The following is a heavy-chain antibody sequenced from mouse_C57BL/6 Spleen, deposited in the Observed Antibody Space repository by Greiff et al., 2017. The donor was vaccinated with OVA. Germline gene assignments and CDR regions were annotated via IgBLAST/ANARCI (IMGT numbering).Heavy chain of an antibody. D-gene: IGHD1-1*02. Sequence: QVQLQQPGAELVKPGASVKLSCKASGYTFTSYWMHWVKQRPGQGLEWIGMIHPNSGSTNYNENFKSKATLTVDKSSSTAYMQLSSLTSEDSAVYYCAHGGYYFDYWGQGTTLTVSS. CDR1: GYTFTSYW. V-gene: IGHV1-64*01. J-gene: IGHJ2*01. CDR3: AHGGYYFDY. CDR2: IHPNSGST.